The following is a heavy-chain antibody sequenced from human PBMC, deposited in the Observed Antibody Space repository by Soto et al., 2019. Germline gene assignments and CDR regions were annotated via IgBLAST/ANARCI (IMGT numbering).Heavy chain of an antibody. CDR2: IYHSGST. CDR1: GDAISSGKW. J-gene: IGHJ4*02. V-gene: IGHV4-4*02. CDR3: AGYYYAPGNYQGNLDY. D-gene: IGHD3-10*01. Sequence: PSETLSLTCPFSGDAISSGKWRSWVRQPPGKGLEWIGEIYHSGSTNYNPSLKSRVTISVDKPKNQFSLKLSSVTAADTAVYYCAGYYYAPGNYQGNLDYWGQGNMVT.